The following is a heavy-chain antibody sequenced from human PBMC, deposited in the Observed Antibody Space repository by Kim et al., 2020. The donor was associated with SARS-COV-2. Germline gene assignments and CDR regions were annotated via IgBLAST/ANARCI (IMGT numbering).Heavy chain of an antibody. CDR3: GGHGAVSY. CDR1: GFSLSNNA. V-gene: IGHV3-23*01. Sequence: GGSLRLSCAASGFSLSNNAMTWVRQAPGKGLEWVSDIRGGGDTYYADSVKGRFTFSRDDSQNVLFLQMDSLRVDDTALYYCGGHGAVSYWGQGTLVTVSS. J-gene: IGHJ4*02. D-gene: IGHD3-16*01. CDR2: IRGGGDT.